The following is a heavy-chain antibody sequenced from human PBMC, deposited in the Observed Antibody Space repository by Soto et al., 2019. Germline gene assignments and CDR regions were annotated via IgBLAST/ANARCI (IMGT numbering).Heavy chain of an antibody. CDR3: ARGPSAAAPLSDWYFDL. CDR1: GFTFSSYS. Sequence: EVQLVESGGGLVQPGGSLRLSCTASGFTFSSYSMNWVRQAPGKGLEWVSYISSGSYNIYYADSVKGRLTISRDNDKDSLYLQMSSLRDDDSAVYYCARGPSAAAPLSDWYFDLWGRGTLVTVSS. V-gene: IGHV3-48*02. J-gene: IGHJ2*01. D-gene: IGHD2-2*01. CDR2: ISSGSYNI.